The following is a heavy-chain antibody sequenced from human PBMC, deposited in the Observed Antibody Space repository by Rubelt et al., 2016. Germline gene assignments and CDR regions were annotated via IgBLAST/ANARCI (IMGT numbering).Heavy chain of an antibody. CDR3: AKDSGSGWHSLF. J-gene: IGHJ4*02. D-gene: IGHD3-10*01. Sequence: GWINTATGYTQYSQNFQGRVTITRDTSASTAYMDLNSLASEDTALYYCAKDSGSGWHSLFWGRGTLVTVSS. V-gene: IGHV1-3*04. CDR2: INTATGYT.